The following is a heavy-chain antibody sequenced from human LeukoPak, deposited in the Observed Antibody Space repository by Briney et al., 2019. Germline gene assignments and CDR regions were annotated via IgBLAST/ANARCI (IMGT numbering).Heavy chain of an antibody. Sequence: ASVKVSCKASGYTFTSYAMNWVRQAPGQGLDWMGWINTNTGNPTYAQGFTGRFVFSLDTSVSTAYLQISSLKAEDTAVYYCARGLVVPAAMAAFNWFDPWGQGTLVTVSS. CDR1: GYTFTSYA. CDR3: ARGLVVPAAMAAFNWFDP. V-gene: IGHV7-4-1*02. CDR2: INTNTGNP. J-gene: IGHJ5*02. D-gene: IGHD2-2*01.